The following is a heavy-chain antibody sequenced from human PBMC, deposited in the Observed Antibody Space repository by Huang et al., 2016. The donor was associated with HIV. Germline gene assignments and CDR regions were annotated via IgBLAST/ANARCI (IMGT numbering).Heavy chain of an antibody. CDR1: GFSLDSYN. Sequence: EVQLVESGGGLVKPGGSLRLSCAASGFSLDSYNMYWVRQTPGKGLQWVSSISPSSRFIDYADSGKGRFSISRDNAKNSLYLQMNNLRGEDTAVYYCARDRGQQLSPFDSWGQGTLVTVSS. D-gene: IGHD6-13*01. V-gene: IGHV3-21*01. CDR2: ISPSSRFI. J-gene: IGHJ4*02. CDR3: ARDRGQQLSPFDS.